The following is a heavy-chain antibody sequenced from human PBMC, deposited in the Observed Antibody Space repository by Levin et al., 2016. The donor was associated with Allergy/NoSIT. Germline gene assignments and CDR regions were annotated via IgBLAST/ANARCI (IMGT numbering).Heavy chain of an antibody. CDR3: AVGYCSSTSCYAGIDY. J-gene: IGHJ4*02. D-gene: IGHD2-2*03. Sequence: WIRQPPGKGLEWIGSIYYSGSTYYNPSLKSRVTISVDTSKNQFSLKLSSVTAADTAVYYCAVGYCSSTSCYAGIDYWGQGTLVTVSS. V-gene: IGHV4-39*01. CDR2: IYYSGST.